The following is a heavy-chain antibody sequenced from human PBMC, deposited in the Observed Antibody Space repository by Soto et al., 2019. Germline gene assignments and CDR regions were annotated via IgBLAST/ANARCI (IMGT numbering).Heavy chain of an antibody. V-gene: IGHV5-51*01. CDR3: ARVASTVTRNWFDP. CDR1: GYSFTNYW. J-gene: IGHJ5*02. Sequence: GESLKISCKGSGYSFTNYWIGWVRQMHGKGLEWMGIIYPGDSDTRYSQSFQGQVTISADRSISTAYLQWSSLKASDTAMYYCARVASTVTRNWFDPWGQGTLVTVSS. D-gene: IGHD4-17*01. CDR2: IYPGDSDT.